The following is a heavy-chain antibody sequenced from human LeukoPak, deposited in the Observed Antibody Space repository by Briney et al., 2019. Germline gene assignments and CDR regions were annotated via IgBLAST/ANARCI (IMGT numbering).Heavy chain of an antibody. D-gene: IGHD1-26*01. CDR2: INPNSGGT. V-gene: IGHV1-2*02. J-gene: IGHJ6*03. CDR1: GYTLAELS. CDR3: ARGGSGSYFYYYYYMDV. Sequence: ASVKVSCKVSGYTLAELSMHWVRQAPGQGLEWMGWINPNSGGTNYAQKFQGRVTMTRDTSISTAYMELSRLRSDDTAVYYCARGGSGSYFYYYYYMDVWGKGTTVTVSS.